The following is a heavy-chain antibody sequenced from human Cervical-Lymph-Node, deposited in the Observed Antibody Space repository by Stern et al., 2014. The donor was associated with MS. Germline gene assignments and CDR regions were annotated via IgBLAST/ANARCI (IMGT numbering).Heavy chain of an antibody. J-gene: IGHJ4*02. D-gene: IGHD5-18*01. V-gene: IGHV1-69*01. CDR3: ARERGNTYGFDY. CDR1: GGTINTYA. Sequence: QVQLVQSGAEVKKPGSSVKVSCRASGGTINTYAVSWVRQAPGQGLEWMGAIVPIFDKSNYAQRFQERVTITADESTSTVYMELSSLTSEDTAVYYCARERGNTYGFDYWGQGTLVTVSS. CDR2: IVPIFDKS.